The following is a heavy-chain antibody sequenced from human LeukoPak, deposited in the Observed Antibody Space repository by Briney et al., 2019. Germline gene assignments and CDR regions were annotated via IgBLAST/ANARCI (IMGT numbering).Heavy chain of an antibody. Sequence: PGGSLRLSCAASGFTFSAYSMNWIRQYPGKGLEWIGSIYYSGTTYYNPSLKNRVTISVDTSKNQFSLKLSSVTAADTAVYYCAREAQLLWFALRGYFDYWGQGTLVSVSS. CDR2: IYYSGTT. V-gene: IGHV4-59*12. CDR1: GFTFSAYS. J-gene: IGHJ4*02. CDR3: AREAQLLWFALRGYFDY. D-gene: IGHD3-10*01.